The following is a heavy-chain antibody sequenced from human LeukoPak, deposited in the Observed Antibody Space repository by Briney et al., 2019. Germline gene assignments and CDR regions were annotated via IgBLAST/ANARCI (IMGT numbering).Heavy chain of an antibody. CDR1: GGTFISYA. CDR2: IIPIFGTA. CDR3: ARYYDISTGSIPQPPGYYYYYGMDV. V-gene: IGHV1-69*13. Sequence: SVKVSCKASGGTFISYAISWVRQAPGQGLEWMGGIIPIFGTANYAQKFQGRVTITADESTSTAYMELSSLRSEDTAVYYCARYYDISTGSIPQPPGYYYYYGMDVWGKGTTVTVSS. D-gene: IGHD3-9*01. J-gene: IGHJ6*04.